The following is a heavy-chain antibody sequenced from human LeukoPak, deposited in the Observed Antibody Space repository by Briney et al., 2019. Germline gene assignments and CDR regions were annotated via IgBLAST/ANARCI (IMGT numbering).Heavy chain of an antibody. CDR2: IGGEKSGSWT. D-gene: IGHD3-3*02. Sequence: GGSLRLSCAASGFTFNNYPMGWVRQTPGKGLEWLSAIGGEKSGSWTKSADSVKGRFTISRDNSENTLYLQMDSLTVEDTAVYYCARAGVISGWDYWGQGVLVTVSS. CDR3: ARAGVISGWDY. J-gene: IGHJ4*02. V-gene: IGHV3-23*01. CDR1: GFTFNNYP.